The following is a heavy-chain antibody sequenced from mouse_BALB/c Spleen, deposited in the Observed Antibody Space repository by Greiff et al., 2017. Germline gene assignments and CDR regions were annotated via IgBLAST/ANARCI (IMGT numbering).Heavy chain of an antibody. D-gene: IGHD2-4*01. CDR3: ARRDYAFAY. CDR2: ISNLAYSI. CDR1: GFTFSDYG. Sequence: EVMLVESGGGLVQPGGSRKLSCAASGFTFSDYGMAWVRQAPGKGPEWVAFISNLAYSIYYADTVTGRFTISRENAKNTLYLEMSSLRSEDTAMYYCARRDYAFAYWGQGTLVTVSA. J-gene: IGHJ3*01. V-gene: IGHV5-15*02.